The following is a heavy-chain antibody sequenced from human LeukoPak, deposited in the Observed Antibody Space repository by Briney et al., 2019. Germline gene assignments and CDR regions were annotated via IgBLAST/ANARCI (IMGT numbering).Heavy chain of an antibody. Sequence: GGSLRLSCAASGFTFGDHYMDWVRQAPGKGLEWVSRTKNKANSYTTQYAASVKGRFTVSRDDSKNSLSLPMNNLETEDTAVYYCARDASASLDYWGQGTLVTVSS. V-gene: IGHV3-72*01. CDR1: GFTFGDHY. J-gene: IGHJ4*02. D-gene: IGHD2-2*01. CDR3: ARDASASLDY. CDR2: TKNKANSYTT.